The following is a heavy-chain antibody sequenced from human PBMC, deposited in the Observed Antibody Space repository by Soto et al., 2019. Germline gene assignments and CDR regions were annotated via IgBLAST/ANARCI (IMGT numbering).Heavy chain of an antibody. CDR1: SGYISNDNW. V-gene: IGHV4-4*02. Sequence: QVQLQESGPGLVKPSGTLSLTCAVSSGYISNDNWWNWVRQPPGKGLEWIGEIYRSGSTNYNPSLKSRITISLDKSTNQFSLQLSSVTAADTAVYYCATNSYYSLGVWGQGTTVTVSS. CDR3: ATNSYYSLGV. CDR2: IYRSGST. J-gene: IGHJ6*02.